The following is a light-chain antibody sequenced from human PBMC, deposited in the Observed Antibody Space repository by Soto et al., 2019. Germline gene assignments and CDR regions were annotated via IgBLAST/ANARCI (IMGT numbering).Light chain of an antibody. J-gene: IGKJ1*01. CDR3: QQYNSYSWT. Sequence: DIHMTESPSTLSASLGDRVTITCRASQIVSSRLDWYQQKPGKAPKVLIYDASSLNIGVPSRFRGSGSGTEFTLTISSLQPDDFETYYCQQYNSYSWTFGQGTKVDIK. CDR2: DAS. CDR1: QIVSSR. V-gene: IGKV1-5*01.